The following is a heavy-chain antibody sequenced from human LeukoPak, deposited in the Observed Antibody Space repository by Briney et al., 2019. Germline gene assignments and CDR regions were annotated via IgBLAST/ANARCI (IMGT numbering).Heavy chain of an antibody. D-gene: IGHD7-27*01. CDR1: GFTFSSYA. Sequence: PGGSLRLSRAASGFTFSSYAMHWVRQAPGKGLEWVAVISYDGSNKYYADSVKGRFTISRDNSKNTLYLQTNSLRAEDTAVYYCARDMGDTGGFDYWGQGTLVTVSS. V-gene: IGHV3-30*04. J-gene: IGHJ4*02. CDR3: ARDMGDTGGFDY. CDR2: ISYDGSNK.